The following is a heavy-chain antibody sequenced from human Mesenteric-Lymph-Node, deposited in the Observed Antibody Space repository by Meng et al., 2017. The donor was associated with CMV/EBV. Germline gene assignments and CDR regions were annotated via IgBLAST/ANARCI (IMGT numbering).Heavy chain of an antibody. J-gene: IGHJ6*02. CDR1: DASISSNY. CDR2: IYKSGST. Sequence: SETLSLTCTVSDASISSNYWSWIRQSAGKGLEWIGYIYKSGSTDYNPSLKSRVTISIDTSKNQFSLKLYSVTAADTAVYYCARVVAARVFSPPSIQFYGVDVWGQGTTVTVSS. V-gene: IGHV4-59*01. D-gene: IGHD6-6*01. CDR3: ARVVAARVFSPPSIQFYGVDV.